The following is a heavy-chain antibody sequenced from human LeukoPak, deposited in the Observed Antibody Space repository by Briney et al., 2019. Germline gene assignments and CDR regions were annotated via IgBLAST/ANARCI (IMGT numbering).Heavy chain of an antibody. CDR3: GRDALVGYFSYYYMDV. D-gene: IGHD2-15*01. V-gene: IGHV4-59*11. CDR2: ISNSGST. J-gene: IGHJ6*03. CDR1: GGSISSHY. Sequence: SETLSLTCTVSGGSISSHYWTWIRQSPVKGLEWIGDISNSGSTSYNPSLKSRVTISIDTSKNQFSLKLSSVAAADTAVYYCGRDALVGYFSYYYMDVWGKGTTVTVSS.